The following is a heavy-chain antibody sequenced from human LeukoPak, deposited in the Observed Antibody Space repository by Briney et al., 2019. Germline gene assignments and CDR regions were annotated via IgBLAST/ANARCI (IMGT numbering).Heavy chain of an antibody. CDR1: GGSISSYY. Sequence: PSETLSLTCTVSGGSISSYYWSWIRQPPGKGLEWIGYIYYSGSTNYNPSLKSQVTISVDTSKNQFSLKLSSVTAADTAVYYCARQVRGVITSSFDYWGQGTLVTVSS. CDR2: IYYSGST. V-gene: IGHV4-59*01. D-gene: IGHD3-10*01. CDR3: ARQVRGVITSSFDY. J-gene: IGHJ4*02.